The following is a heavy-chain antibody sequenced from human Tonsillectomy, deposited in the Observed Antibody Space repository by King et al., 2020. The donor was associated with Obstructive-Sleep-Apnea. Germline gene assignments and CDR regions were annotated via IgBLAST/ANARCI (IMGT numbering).Heavy chain of an antibody. J-gene: IGHJ4*02. Sequence: DVQLVESGGGLVQPGGSLRLSCAASGFTFSDYWMHWVRQAPGKGLVWVSRINSDGSSTAYADSVKGRFTISRDNAKNTLYLQMNSLRAEDTAVYYCARGVRHFEWPGAYFDYWGKGTLVTGSS. V-gene: IGHV3-74*01. CDR1: GFTFSDYW. CDR2: INSDGSST. CDR3: ARGVRHFEWPGAYFDY. D-gene: IGHD3-9*01.